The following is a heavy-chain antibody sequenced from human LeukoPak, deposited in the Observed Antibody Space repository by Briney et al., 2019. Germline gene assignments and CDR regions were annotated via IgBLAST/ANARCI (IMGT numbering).Heavy chain of an antibody. Sequence: SQTLSLTCTVSGDSISSGDYSWSWIRQPSGKGLEWIGYVFHSGSSYYNPSLRSRVTISVDRSRNQFSLRLTSVTAADTAVYYCARELWFVNAPGSWLDPWGQGTLVTVSS. D-gene: IGHD3-10*01. J-gene: IGHJ5*02. CDR2: VFHSGSS. CDR3: ARELWFVNAPGSWLDP. V-gene: IGHV4-30-2*01. CDR1: GDSISSGDYS.